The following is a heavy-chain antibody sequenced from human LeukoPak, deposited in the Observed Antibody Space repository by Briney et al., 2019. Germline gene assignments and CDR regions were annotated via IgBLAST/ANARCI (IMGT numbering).Heavy chain of an antibody. CDR2: IYSSGST. D-gene: IGHD3-22*01. J-gene: IGHJ3*02. CDR3: ARDPTMIGLGDAFDI. CDR1: GGSISSYY. V-gene: IGHV4-4*07. Sequence: PSETLSLTCTVSGGSISSYYWSWIRQPAGKGLEWIGHIYSSGSTNYNSSLKSRVTMSVDTSKNQFSLKLSSVTAADTAVYYCARDPTMIGLGDAFDIWGQGTMVTVSS.